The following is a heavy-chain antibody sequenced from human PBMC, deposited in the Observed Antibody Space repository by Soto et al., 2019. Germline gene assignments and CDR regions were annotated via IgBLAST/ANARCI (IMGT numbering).Heavy chain of an antibody. CDR3: ARALFPLYDSSGYYSDDAFDI. J-gene: IGHJ3*02. CDR1: GYTFTSYG. CDR2: ISAYNGNT. Sequence: QVQLVQSGAEVKKPGASVKVSCKASGYTFTSYGISWVRQAPGQGLEWMGWISAYNGNTNYAQKLQGRVTMTTDTSTSTDYMELRSLRSDDTAVYYCARALFPLYDSSGYYSDDAFDIWGQGTMVTVSS. D-gene: IGHD3-22*01. V-gene: IGHV1-18*01.